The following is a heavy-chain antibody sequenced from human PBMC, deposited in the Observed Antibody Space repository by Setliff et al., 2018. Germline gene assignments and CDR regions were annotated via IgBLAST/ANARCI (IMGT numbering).Heavy chain of an antibody. J-gene: IGHJ5*02. V-gene: IGHV4-30-4*08. CDR3: ARGFTTVTTRKGANWFDP. CDR1: GGSISSGDYY. Sequence: SETLSLTCTVSGGSISSGDYYWSWIRQPPGKGLEWIGYIYYSGSTYYNPSLKSRVTISVDTSKNQFSLKLSSVTAADTAVYYCARGFTTVTTRKGANWFDPWGQGTLVTVSS. CDR2: IYYSGST. D-gene: IGHD4-17*01.